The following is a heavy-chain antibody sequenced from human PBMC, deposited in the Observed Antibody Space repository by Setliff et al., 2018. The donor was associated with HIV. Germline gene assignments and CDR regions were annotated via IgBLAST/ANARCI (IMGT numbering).Heavy chain of an antibody. V-gene: IGHV4-39*01. CDR3: ARLEYYYYMDV. D-gene: IGHD3-3*01. CDR2: IYYSGST. J-gene: IGHJ6*03. Sequence: PSETLSLTCTVSGGSISSSRYYWGWIRQPPGKGLDWIGYIYYSGSTYYNPSLKSRGTISLDTTTNQFALKLSSVTAADTAVYYCARLEYYYYMDVWGKGTTVTVSS. CDR1: GGSISSSRYY.